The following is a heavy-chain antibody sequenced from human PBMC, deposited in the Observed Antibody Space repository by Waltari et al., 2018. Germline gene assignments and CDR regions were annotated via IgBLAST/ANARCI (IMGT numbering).Heavy chain of an antibody. CDR1: GFSFNNYW. CDR3: VTWGDLGNF. V-gene: IGHV3-7*01. Sequence: EVQLVESGGGLVQPGGSLSLSCAGSGFSFNNYWMSWLRQAPGKGLEWVAHIKQDGSEIYYVDSVKGRFSISRDNAKKSLYLQMNSLRGDDTAVFYCVTWGDLGNFWGQGTLVTVSA. D-gene: IGHD7-27*01. J-gene: IGHJ4*02. CDR2: IKQDGSEI.